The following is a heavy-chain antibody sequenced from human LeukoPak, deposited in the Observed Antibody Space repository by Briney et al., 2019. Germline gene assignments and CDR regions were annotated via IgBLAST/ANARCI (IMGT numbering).Heavy chain of an antibody. D-gene: IGHD6-13*01. CDR2: ISYDGSNK. Sequence: SGGSLRLSCAASGFTFSSYGMHWVRQAPGKGLEWVAVISYDGSNKYYADSVKGRFTISRDNSKNTLYLQMNSLRAEDTAVYYCAKDRGYSSSWYTPSYFDYWGQGTLVTVSS. CDR3: AKDRGYSSSWYTPSYFDY. V-gene: IGHV3-30*18. CDR1: GFTFSSYG. J-gene: IGHJ4*02.